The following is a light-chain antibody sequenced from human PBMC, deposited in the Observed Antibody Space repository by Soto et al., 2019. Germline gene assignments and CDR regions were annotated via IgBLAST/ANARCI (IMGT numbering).Light chain of an antibody. Sequence: EIVLTQSPGTLSLSPGERATLSCRASQSVSSSYLAWYQQKPGQPPRLLIYTASSRAAGIPDRFSGSASGTDFTLTISRLEPDDFAVYYCQMYHNSVFTFGPGTKVDV. J-gene: IGKJ3*01. CDR1: QSVSSSY. V-gene: IGKV3-20*01. CDR2: TAS. CDR3: QMYHNSVFT.